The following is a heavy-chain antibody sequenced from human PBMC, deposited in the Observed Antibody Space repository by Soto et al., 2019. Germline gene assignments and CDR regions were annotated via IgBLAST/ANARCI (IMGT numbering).Heavy chain of an antibody. CDR3: ARGWYRHKTGEPNAFDI. V-gene: IGHV3-30*04. CDR2: ISYDGSNK. D-gene: IGHD7-27*01. J-gene: IGHJ3*02. CDR1: GFTFSSYA. Sequence: GGSLRLSCAASGFTFSSYAMHWVRQAPGKGLEWVAVISYDGSNKYYADSVKGRFTISRDNSKNTLYLQMNSLRAEDTAVYYCARGWYRHKTGEPNAFDIWGQGTMVTVSS.